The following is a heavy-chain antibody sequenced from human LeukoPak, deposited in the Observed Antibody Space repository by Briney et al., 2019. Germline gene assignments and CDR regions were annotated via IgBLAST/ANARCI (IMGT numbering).Heavy chain of an antibody. CDR1: GGSISSYY. CDR2: IYTSGST. Sequence: SETLSLTCTVSGGSISSYYWSWIRQAAGKGLEWIGRIYTSGSTNYNPSLKSRVTMSVDTSKNQFSLKLSSVTAADTAVYYCARDAAAGTSQWFDPWGQGTLVTVSS. D-gene: IGHD6-13*01. V-gene: IGHV4-4*07. CDR3: ARDAAAGTSQWFDP. J-gene: IGHJ5*02.